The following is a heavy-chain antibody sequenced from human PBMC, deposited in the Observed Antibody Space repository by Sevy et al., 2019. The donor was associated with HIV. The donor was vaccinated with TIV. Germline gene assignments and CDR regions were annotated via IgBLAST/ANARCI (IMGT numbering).Heavy chain of an antibody. CDR1: GGSISNYF. CDR2: IYYSGST. CDR3: ARESIGAVGDFDY. D-gene: IGHD6-13*01. V-gene: IGHV4-59*12. Sequence: SENLSLTCTVSGGSISNYFWSWIRQPPGKGLEWIGYIYYSGSTNYNPSLKSRVTISVDTSKNQFSLNLSSVTAADTAVYYCARESIGAVGDFDYWGQGTLVTVSS. J-gene: IGHJ4*02.